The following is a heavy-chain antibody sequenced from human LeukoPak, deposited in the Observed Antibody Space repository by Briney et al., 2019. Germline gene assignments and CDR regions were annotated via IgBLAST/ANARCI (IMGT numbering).Heavy chain of an antibody. CDR1: GFSFSSYA. CDR3: AKLAYYYGSGSYYHFDY. J-gene: IGHJ4*02. CDR2: ISGSGGST. D-gene: IGHD3-10*01. V-gene: IGHV3-23*01. Sequence: GGSLRLSCVASGFSFSSYAMSWVRQAPGKGLEWVSAISGSGGSTYYADSVKGRFTISRDNSKNTLYLQMNSLRAEDTAVYYCAKLAYYYGSGSYYHFDYWGQGTLVTVSS.